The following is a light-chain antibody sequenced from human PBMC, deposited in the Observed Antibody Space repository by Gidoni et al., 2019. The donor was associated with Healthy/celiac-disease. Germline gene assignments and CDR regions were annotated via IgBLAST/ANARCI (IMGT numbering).Light chain of an antibody. J-gene: IGKJ3*01. CDR1: QSVLYSSNNKNY. CDR2: WAS. V-gene: IGKV4-1*01. Sequence: DLVMTQSPDSLAGSLGERATINCKCSQSVLYSSNNKNYLAWYQQKPGQPPKLLIYWASTRESGVPDRFSGSGSGTDFTLTISSLQAEDVAVYYCQQYYNTPRTFGPGTKVDIK. CDR3: QQYYNTPRT.